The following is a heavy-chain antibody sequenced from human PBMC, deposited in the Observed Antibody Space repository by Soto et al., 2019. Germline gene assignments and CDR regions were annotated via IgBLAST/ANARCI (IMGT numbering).Heavy chain of an antibody. V-gene: IGHV1-8*01. J-gene: IGHJ3*02. D-gene: IGHD3-3*01. CDR3: ARSSARGYYDFWSGERGDAFDI. CDR2: MNPNSGNT. CDR1: GYTFTSYD. Sequence: ASVKVSCKASGYTFTSYDINWVRQATGQGLEWMGWMNPNSGNTGYAQKFQGRVTMTRNTSISTAYMEMSSVRSVDTAVYFCARSSARGYYDFWSGERGDAFDIGGQGTLVTVSS.